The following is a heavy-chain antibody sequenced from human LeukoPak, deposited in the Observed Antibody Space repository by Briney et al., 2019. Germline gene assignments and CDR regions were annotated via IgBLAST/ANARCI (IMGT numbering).Heavy chain of an antibody. J-gene: IGHJ6*03. CDR1: GFTFSSYG. V-gene: IGHV3-30*18. Sequence: PGGSLRLSCAASGFTFSSYGKHWVRQAPGKGLEWLAGIATDGSFAYYADSVEGRFTLSRDNSKNTLYLQMKSLRAEDTAVYYCAKGGGYEAQYYYYYLDVWGKGTTVTISS. CDR2: IATDGSFA. D-gene: IGHD5-12*01. CDR3: AKGGGYEAQYYYYYLDV.